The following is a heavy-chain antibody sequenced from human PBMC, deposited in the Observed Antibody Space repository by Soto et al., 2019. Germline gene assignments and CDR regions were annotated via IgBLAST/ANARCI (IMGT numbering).Heavy chain of an antibody. CDR1: GGSISSYY. D-gene: IGHD3-3*01. CDR3: ARQTQYYDFWSGYYDEYYLDY. J-gene: IGHJ4*02. Sequence: SETLCLTCTVSGGSISSYYWILIRPPPGKGLEWIGYIYYSGSTNYNPSLKSRVTISVDTSKNQFSLKLSSVTAADTAVYYCARQTQYYDFWSGYYDEYYLDYWGQRTLVTVSS. CDR2: IYYSGST. V-gene: IGHV4-59*08.